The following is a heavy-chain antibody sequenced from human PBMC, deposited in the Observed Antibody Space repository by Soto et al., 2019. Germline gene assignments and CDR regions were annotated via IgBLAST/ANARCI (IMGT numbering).Heavy chain of an antibody. V-gene: IGHV6-1*01. CDR2: TYYRPKWYN. CDR1: GDSVSSNSAA. Sequence: SQTLSLTCAISGDSVSSNSAAWNWIRQSPSRGLEWLGRTYYRPKWYNDYAVSVKSRITINPDTSKNQFSLQLNSVTPEDTAVNYCAIEDGLELWDVGYYFDFWGQGTLVTVSS. D-gene: IGHD1-7*01. CDR3: AIEDGLELWDVGYYFDF. J-gene: IGHJ4*02.